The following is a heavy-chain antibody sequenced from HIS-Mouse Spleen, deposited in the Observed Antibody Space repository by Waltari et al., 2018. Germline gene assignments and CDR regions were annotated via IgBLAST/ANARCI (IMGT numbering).Heavy chain of an antibody. V-gene: IGHV1-2*02. Sequence: QVQLVQSGAEVKKPGASVKVSCKASGYTFTGYYMHWVRQAPGQGLEWMGWINPNRVGTNYAQKFQGRVTMTRDTSISTAYMELSRLRSDDTAVYYCARDLGYCSSTSCPYYFDYWGQGTLVTVSS. D-gene: IGHD2-2*01. CDR3: ARDLGYCSSTSCPYYFDY. CDR2: INPNRVGT. CDR1: GYTFTGYY. J-gene: IGHJ4*02.